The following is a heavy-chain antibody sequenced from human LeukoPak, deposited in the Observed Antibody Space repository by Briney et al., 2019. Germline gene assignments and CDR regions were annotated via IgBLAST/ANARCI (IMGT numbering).Heavy chain of an antibody. J-gene: IGHJ4*02. V-gene: IGHV3-53*01. CDR3: ARHDSGYGPFDY. Sequence: GGSLRLSCAVSGFTVSSNYMSWVRQAPGKGLVWVSVIYSGGTTYYADSVKGRFTISRDNSKNTLHLQMNSLRAEDTAVYYCARHDSGYGPFDYWGRGTLVTVSS. CDR2: IYSGGTT. D-gene: IGHD3-22*01. CDR1: GFTVSSNY.